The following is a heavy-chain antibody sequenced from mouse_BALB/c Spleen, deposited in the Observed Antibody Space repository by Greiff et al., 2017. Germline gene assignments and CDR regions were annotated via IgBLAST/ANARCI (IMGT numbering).Heavy chain of an antibody. J-gene: IGHJ1*01. V-gene: IGHV5-17*02. CDR2: ISSGSSTI. CDR3: ARGGNYRWYFDV. D-gene: IGHD2-1*01. CDR1: GFTFSSFG. Sequence: DVKLVESGGGLVQPGGSRKLSCAASGFTFSSFGMHWVRQAPEKGLEWVAYISSGSSTIYYADTVKGRFTISRDNPKNTLFLQMTSLRSEDTAMYYCARGGNYRWYFDVWGAGTTVTVSS.